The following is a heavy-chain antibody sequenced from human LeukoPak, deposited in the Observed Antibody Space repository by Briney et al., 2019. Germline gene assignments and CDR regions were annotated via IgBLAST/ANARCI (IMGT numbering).Heavy chain of an antibody. CDR3: AIFPSYDILTGSQFDY. CDR2: ISPNNAKT. D-gene: IGHD3-9*01. V-gene: IGHV1-18*01. CDR1: GYTFTSYG. J-gene: IGHJ4*02. Sequence: ASVKVSCKASGYTFTSYGITWLRQAPGQGPEWMGWISPNNAKTDSAQNFQGRVSMTTDTSTSTAYLELRRLSSDDPAVYYCAIFPSYDILTGSQFDYWAQGTLVTVSS.